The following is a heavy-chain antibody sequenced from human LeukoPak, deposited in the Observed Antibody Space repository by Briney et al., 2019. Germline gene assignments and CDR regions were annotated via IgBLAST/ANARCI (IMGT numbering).Heavy chain of an antibody. D-gene: IGHD2-15*01. Sequence: GGSLRLSCAASGFTFSSYAMHWVRQAPGKGLEWVAVISYDGSNKYYADSVKGRFTISRDNFKNTLYLQMNSLRAEDTAVYYCARALPGYCSGGSCYSLSYGMDVWGKGTTVTVSS. J-gene: IGHJ6*04. CDR2: ISYDGSNK. V-gene: IGHV3-30*04. CDR3: ARALPGYCSGGSCYSLSYGMDV. CDR1: GFTFSSYA.